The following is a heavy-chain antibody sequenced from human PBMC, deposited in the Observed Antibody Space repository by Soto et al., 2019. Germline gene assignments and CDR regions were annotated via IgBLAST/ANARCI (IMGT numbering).Heavy chain of an antibody. CDR1: GFTFSDYY. CDR3: ARSGTYYYGSGSYLGY. D-gene: IGHD3-10*01. CDR2: ISSSGTTI. J-gene: IGHJ4*02. V-gene: IGHV3-11*01. Sequence: GGSLRLSCAASGFTFSDYYMSWIRQAPGKGLEWFSYISSSGTTIYYADSVKGRFTISRDNAKNSLYLQMNSLRAEDTAVYYCARSGTYYYGSGSYLGYWGQGTLVTVSS.